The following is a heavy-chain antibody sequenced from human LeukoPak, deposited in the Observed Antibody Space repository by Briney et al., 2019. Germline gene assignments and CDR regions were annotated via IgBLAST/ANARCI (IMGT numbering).Heavy chain of an antibody. CDR2: IKQDGSEK. V-gene: IGHV3-7*03. Sequence: GGSLRLSCAASGFTFSSYWMSWVRQAPGKGLEWVANIKQDGSEKYYVDSVKGRFTISRDNAKNSLYLQMNSLRAEDTAVYYCARGDQGRFLEWLLEQYYYYGMDVWGQGTTVTVSS. D-gene: IGHD3-3*01. CDR3: ARGDQGRFLEWLLEQYYYYGMDV. J-gene: IGHJ6*02. CDR1: GFTFSSYW.